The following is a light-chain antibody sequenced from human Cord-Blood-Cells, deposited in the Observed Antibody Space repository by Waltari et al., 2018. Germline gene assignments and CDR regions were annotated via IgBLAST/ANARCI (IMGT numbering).Light chain of an antibody. CDR1: SDINVGDFI. Sequence: QPVLTQPPSSYASPGDSARLPCTLTSDINVGDFIIYWYQQKPVSPPRFLRYYTSDSEKAQGAGVPSRFYGSKDASANAGIVLISVLQSEDEADYYCMFWPNNVWVFGGWTNLTVL. CDR2: YTSDSEK. V-gene: IGLV5-37*01. J-gene: IGLJ3*02. CDR3: MFWPNNVWV.